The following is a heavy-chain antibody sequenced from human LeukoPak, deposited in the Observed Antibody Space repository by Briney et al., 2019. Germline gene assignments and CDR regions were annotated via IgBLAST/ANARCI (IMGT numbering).Heavy chain of an antibody. CDR1: GFTFSDYY. Sequence: GGSLRLSCAASGFTFSDYYMSWIRQAPGKGLEWVSYISSSGSTIYYADSVKGRFTISRDNAKSSLYLQMNRLRAEDTAVYYCARVSGEFYYFDYWGQGTLVTVSS. D-gene: IGHD1-1*01. CDR2: ISSSGSTI. V-gene: IGHV3-11*01. CDR3: ARVSGEFYYFDY. J-gene: IGHJ4*02.